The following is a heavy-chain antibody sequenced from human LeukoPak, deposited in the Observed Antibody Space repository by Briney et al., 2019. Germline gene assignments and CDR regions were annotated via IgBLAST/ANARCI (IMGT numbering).Heavy chain of an antibody. CDR2: ISSSAIYT. D-gene: IGHD2-15*01. Sequence: PGGSLRLSCAASGFTFSSYEMIWVRQAPGKGLEWVSHISSSAIYTYYADSAKGRFTISRDNAKNLLYLQMNSLRAEDTAVYYCAKGGVVHAFDIWGQGTMVTVSS. J-gene: IGHJ3*02. V-gene: IGHV3-48*03. CDR3: AKGGVVHAFDI. CDR1: GFTFSSYE.